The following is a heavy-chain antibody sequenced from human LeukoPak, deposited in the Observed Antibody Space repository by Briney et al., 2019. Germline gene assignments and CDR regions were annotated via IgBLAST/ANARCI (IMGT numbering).Heavy chain of an antibody. J-gene: IGHJ4*02. CDR1: GFTVSTNS. V-gene: IGHV3-53*01. CDR2: IYSGGST. CDR3: ASRAGDYSHPYDY. Sequence: GGSLRLSCTVSGFTVSTNSMSWVRQTPGKGLEWVSFIYSGGSTHYSDSGKGRFTISRDNSKNTLYLQVNSLRAEDTAVYYCASRAGDYSHPYDYWGQGTPVTVSS. D-gene: IGHD3-22*01.